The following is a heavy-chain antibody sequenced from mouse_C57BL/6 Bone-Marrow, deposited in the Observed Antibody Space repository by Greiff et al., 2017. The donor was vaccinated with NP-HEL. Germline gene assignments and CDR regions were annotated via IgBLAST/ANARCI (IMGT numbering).Heavy chain of an antibody. CDR2: INPSSGYT. J-gene: IGHJ2*01. Sequence: QVQLQQSGAELAKPGASVKLSCKASGYTFTSYWMHWVKQRPGQGLEWIGYINPSSGYTKYNQTFKDKATLTADKSSSTAYMQLSSLTYEDSAVYYCARSPITTVVGFDYWGQGTTLTVSS. D-gene: IGHD1-1*01. CDR1: GYTFTSYW. CDR3: ARSPITTVVGFDY. V-gene: IGHV1-7*01.